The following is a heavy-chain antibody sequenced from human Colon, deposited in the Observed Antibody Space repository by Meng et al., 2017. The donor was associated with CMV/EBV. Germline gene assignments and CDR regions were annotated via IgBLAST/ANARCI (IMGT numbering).Heavy chain of an antibody. CDR1: GDSISNYY. Sequence: SETLSLTCNVSGDSISNYYWSWIRQPPGKGLEWLGYIYYSGRTNYNPSLKSRVTISIDTSKNQFSLTLNSLTAADTAVYYCARGRGLLRWEPLGWFDAWGQGALVTVSS. CDR3: ARGRGLLRWEPLGWFDA. V-gene: IGHV4-59*01. J-gene: IGHJ5*02. D-gene: IGHD1-26*01. CDR2: IYYSGRT.